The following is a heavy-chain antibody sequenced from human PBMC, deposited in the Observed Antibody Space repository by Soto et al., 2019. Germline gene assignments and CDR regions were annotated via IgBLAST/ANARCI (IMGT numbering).Heavy chain of an antibody. J-gene: IGHJ4*02. D-gene: IGHD1-26*01. V-gene: IGHV3-7*04. CDR2: SRPDTDDR. Sequence: VQLVESGGGLVQPGGSLRLSCAASGFNFSRYWMNWVRQAPGKGLEWVANSRPDTDDRFHADSVRGRFSISRDNAKKSLVLQLNSLRVEDTAVYYCAREDGTLDYWGQGILVTVSS. CDR1: GFNFSRYW. CDR3: AREDGTLDY.